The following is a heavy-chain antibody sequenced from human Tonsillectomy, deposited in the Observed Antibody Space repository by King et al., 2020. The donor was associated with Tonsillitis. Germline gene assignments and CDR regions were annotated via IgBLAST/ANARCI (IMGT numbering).Heavy chain of an antibody. CDR3: TKSSGFWSGSCDF. CDR2: INWNSGSV. CDR1: GFIFDDYA. Sequence: QLVQSGGGLVQPGRSLRLSCAASGFIFDDYAMHWARQAPGKGLEWVSGINWNSGSVAYADSVKGRFTISRDNAQNSLYLQMNSLRAEDTALYYCTKSSGFWSGSCDFWGQGTLVTVSS. J-gene: IGHJ4*02. D-gene: IGHD3-3*01. V-gene: IGHV3-9*01.